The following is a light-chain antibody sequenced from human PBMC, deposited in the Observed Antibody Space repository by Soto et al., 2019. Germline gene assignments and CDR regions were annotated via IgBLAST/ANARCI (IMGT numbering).Light chain of an antibody. CDR3: SSYTSSSTVV. Sequence: QSALTQPASVSGSPGQAITISCTGISSGYNYVSWYQQHPGKAPKFLIYDVSNRPSGVSNRFSGSKSGNTASLTISGLQAEDEADYYCSSYTSSSTVVFGGGTKLTVL. J-gene: IGLJ2*01. CDR2: DVS. V-gene: IGLV2-14*01. CDR1: SSGYNY.